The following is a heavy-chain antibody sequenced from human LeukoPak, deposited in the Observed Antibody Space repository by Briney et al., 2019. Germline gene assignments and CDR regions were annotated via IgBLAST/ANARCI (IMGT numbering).Heavy chain of an antibody. J-gene: IGHJ4*02. CDR2: IHSDGTT. CDR3: ARLWSSSSREYFDY. D-gene: IGHD6-6*01. Sequence: SETLSLTCSVSGGSLTNYYWGWIRQPPGKGLEFIGYIHSDGTTNYDSSLQSRVTISVDTSKNQFSLKLSSVTAADTAVYYCARLWSSSSREYFDYWGQGTLVTVSS. V-gene: IGHV4-4*09. CDR1: GGSLTNYY.